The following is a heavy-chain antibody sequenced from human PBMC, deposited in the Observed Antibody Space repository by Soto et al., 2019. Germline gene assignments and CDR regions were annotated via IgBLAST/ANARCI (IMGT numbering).Heavy chain of an antibody. CDR1: GFTFSSYA. CDR2: ISYDGSNK. J-gene: IGHJ4*02. Sequence: PGGSLRLSCAASGFTFSSYAMHWVRQAPGKGLEWVAVISYDGSNKYYADSVKGRFTISRDNSKNTLYLQMNSLRAEDTAVYYCARDRDLLGVEAAGTIGYWGQGTLVTVSS. D-gene: IGHD6-13*01. CDR3: ARDRDLLGVEAAGTIGY. V-gene: IGHV3-30-3*01.